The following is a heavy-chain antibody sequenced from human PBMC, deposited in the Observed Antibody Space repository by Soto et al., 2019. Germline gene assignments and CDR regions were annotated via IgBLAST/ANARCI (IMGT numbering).Heavy chain of an antibody. D-gene: IGHD2-15*01. V-gene: IGHV4-4*07. CDR1: GGSISSYY. CDR3: ARVGCSGGSCSYYYYYYGMDV. CDR2: IYTSGST. Sequence: SETLSLTCTVSGGSISSYYWSWIRQPAGKGLEWIGRIYTSGSTNYNPSLKSRVTMSVDTSKNQFSLKLSSVTAADTAVYYCARVGCSGGSCSYYYYYYGMDVWGQGTTVTVSS. J-gene: IGHJ6*02.